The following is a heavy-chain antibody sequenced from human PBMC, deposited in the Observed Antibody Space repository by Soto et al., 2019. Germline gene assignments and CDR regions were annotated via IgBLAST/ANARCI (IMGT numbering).Heavy chain of an antibody. Sequence: SETLSLTCAVYGGSFSGYYWSWIRQPPGKGLEWIGEINHSGSTDYNPSLKSRVTISVDTSKNQFSLKLSSVTAADTAVYYCARFTLIPYYYYGMDVWGQGTTVTVSS. J-gene: IGHJ6*02. CDR2: INHSGST. V-gene: IGHV4-34*01. CDR3: ARFTLIPYYYYGMDV. CDR1: GGSFSGYY.